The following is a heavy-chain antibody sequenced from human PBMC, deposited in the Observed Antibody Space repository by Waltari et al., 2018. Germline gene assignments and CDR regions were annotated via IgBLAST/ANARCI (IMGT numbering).Heavy chain of an antibody. CDR1: GFTFSSYW. CDR3: ANIQDGYYYYGMDV. V-gene: IGHV3-74*01. CDR2: SNGDGSST. J-gene: IGHJ6*02. Sequence: EVQLVESGGGLVQPGGSLRLSCAASGFTFSSYWMHWVRQAPGKGLVWVLSSNGDGSSTSYADSVKGRFTIARDNAKNTLYLQMNSLRAEDTAVYYCANIQDGYYYYGMDVWGQGTTVTVSS.